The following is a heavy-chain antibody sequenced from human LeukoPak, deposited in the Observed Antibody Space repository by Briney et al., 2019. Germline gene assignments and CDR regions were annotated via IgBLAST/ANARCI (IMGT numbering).Heavy chain of an antibody. CDR3: ARHSVTTPYYFDY. V-gene: IGHV3-23*01. Sequence: GGSLRLSCAASGFTFSTYAMSWVRQAPGKGLEWVSAISGIGDRTYYADSVKGRFTISRDNSKNTLYLQMNSLRAEDTAVYYCARHSVTTPYYFDYWGQGTLVTVSS. D-gene: IGHD4-17*01. J-gene: IGHJ4*02. CDR2: ISGIGDRT. CDR1: GFTFSTYA.